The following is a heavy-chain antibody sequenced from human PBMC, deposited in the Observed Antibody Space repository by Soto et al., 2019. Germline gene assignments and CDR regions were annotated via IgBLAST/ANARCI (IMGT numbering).Heavy chain of an antibody. CDR1: GYSFTSYW. J-gene: IGHJ4*02. V-gene: IGHV5-10-1*01. CDR2: IDPSDSYT. Sequence: GESLKISCKGSGYSFTSYWISWVRQMPGKGLEWMGRIDPSDSYTNYSPSFQGHVTISADKSISTAYLQWSSLKASDTAMYYCARHDAGGGYSGYDRPYWGQGTLVTVSS. CDR3: ARHDAGGGYSGYDRPY. D-gene: IGHD5-12*01.